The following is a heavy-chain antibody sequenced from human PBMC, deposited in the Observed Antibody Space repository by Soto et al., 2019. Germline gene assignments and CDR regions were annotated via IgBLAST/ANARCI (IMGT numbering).Heavy chain of an antibody. J-gene: IGHJ4*02. Sequence: QITLKESGPPLVRPAQTLTLTCGFSGFSLTTTSMGVAWIRQPPGEALEWLALIYWDDDQRYSPSLKDRLTISKDTSRSRVVLTISNMNPEDTGTYFCAHAGDYDLLSFDHWGPGTLVTVSS. D-gene: IGHD4-17*01. V-gene: IGHV2-5*02. CDR1: GFSLTTTSMG. CDR3: AHAGDYDLLSFDH. CDR2: IYWDDDQ.